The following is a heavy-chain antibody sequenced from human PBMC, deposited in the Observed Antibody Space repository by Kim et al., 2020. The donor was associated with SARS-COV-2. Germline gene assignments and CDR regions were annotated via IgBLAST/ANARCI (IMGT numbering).Heavy chain of an antibody. J-gene: IGHJ5*01. CDR2: TGGNGGST. V-gene: IGHV3-23*01. CDR1: GFPFSSYA. D-gene: IGHD6-13*01. CDR3: ARGYSTSWYDS. Sequence: GGSLRLSCAASGFPFSSYAMSWVRQAPGKGLEWVSSTGGNGGSTYYAHSVRGRFTISKDHSYNTHYLQMNSLRPEDTALYYCARGYSTSWYDSWGQGTLVTVSS.